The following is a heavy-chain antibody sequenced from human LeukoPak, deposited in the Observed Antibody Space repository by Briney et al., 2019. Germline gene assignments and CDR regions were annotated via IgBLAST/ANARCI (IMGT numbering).Heavy chain of an antibody. CDR3: ARHPNSNWDY. D-gene: IGHD6-13*01. J-gene: IGHJ4*02. V-gene: IGHV3-7*03. Sequence: GGSLRLSCAASGFRFRNYWMSWVRQVPGKGLEWVVNINEGGNEKNYVDSVKGRFTASRDNAQNSLYLQMNSLRVEDTAVYYCARHPNSNWDYWGQGTLVTVSS. CDR1: GFRFRNYW. CDR2: INEGGNEK.